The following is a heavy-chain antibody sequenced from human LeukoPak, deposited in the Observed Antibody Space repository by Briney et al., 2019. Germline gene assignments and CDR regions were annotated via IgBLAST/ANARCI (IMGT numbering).Heavy chain of an antibody. Sequence: AAPLSLTCAVCGASFSGNYWSWSRQPPGKGLEGISKSNSSGCINYKASLKSRFTISIDTAKNPFSLQMSSVTAADTAVYYCARLVCGPTMVRGVIKYYYGMDVWGKGTTVTVSS. CDR2: SNSSGCI. CDR3: ARLVCGPTMVRGVIKYYYGMDV. V-gene: IGHV4-34*01. J-gene: IGHJ6*04. D-gene: IGHD3-10*01. CDR1: GASFSGNY.